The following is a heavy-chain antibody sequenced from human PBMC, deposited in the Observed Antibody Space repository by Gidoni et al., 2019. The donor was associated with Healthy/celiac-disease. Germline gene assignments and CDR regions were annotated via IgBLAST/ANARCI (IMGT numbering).Heavy chain of an antibody. CDR1: GFPFSSYA. Sequence: EVQLLESGGGLVQPGGSLRLSCAASGFPFSSYAMSWVRQAPGKGLEWVSAISGSGGSTYYADSVKGRFTISRDNSKNTLYLQMNSLRAEDTAVYYCAKGSRARTTMGSGAFDIWGQGTMVTVSS. V-gene: IGHV3-23*01. CDR3: AKGSRARTTMGSGAFDI. D-gene: IGHD4-4*01. J-gene: IGHJ3*02. CDR2: ISGSGGST.